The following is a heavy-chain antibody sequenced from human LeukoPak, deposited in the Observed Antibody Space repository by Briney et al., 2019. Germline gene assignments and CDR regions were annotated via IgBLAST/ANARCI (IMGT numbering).Heavy chain of an antibody. D-gene: IGHD5-24*01. CDR3: VRSRDGYNLLDY. Sequence: KPSETLSLTCTVSGGSISSSGYYWGWVRQPPVKGLEWIASIYYSRSTSYNPSLRSRVTISVDTSKNQFSLKLSSVTAADTSLYYCVRSRDGYNLLDYWGQGTLVTVSS. CDR1: GGSISSSGYY. J-gene: IGHJ4*02. CDR2: IYYSRST. V-gene: IGHV4-39*01.